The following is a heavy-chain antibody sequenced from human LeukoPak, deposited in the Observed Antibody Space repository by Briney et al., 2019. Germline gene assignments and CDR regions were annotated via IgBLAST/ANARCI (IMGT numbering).Heavy chain of an antibody. CDR1: GGTFTSYA. Sequence: SVKVSCKTSGGTFTSYAITWVRQAPGQGLEWMGKIIPISGTTNYAQKFQGRVTFTADESTSTAYMELSSLRSEDTAVYYCARAVEMATMGGFDYWGQGTLVTVSS. J-gene: IGHJ4*02. D-gene: IGHD5-24*01. V-gene: IGHV1-69*13. CDR2: IIPISGTT. CDR3: ARAVEMATMGGFDY.